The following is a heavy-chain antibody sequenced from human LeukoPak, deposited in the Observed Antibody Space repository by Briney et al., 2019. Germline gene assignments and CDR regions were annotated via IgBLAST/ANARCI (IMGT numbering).Heavy chain of an antibody. V-gene: IGHV4-61*01. Sequence: SETLSLTCTVSGYSISSGYYWGWIRQPPGKGLEWIGYIYYSGSTNYNPSLKSRVTISVDTSKNQFSLKLSSVTAADTAVYYCATSPAPRYYDSSGYYFEYFQHWGQGTLVTVSS. CDR3: ATSPAPRYYDSSGYYFEYFQH. J-gene: IGHJ1*01. D-gene: IGHD3-22*01. CDR2: IYYSGST. CDR1: GYSISSGYY.